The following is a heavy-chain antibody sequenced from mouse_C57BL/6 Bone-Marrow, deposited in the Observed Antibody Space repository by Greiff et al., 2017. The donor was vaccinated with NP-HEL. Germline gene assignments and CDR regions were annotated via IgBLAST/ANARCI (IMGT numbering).Heavy chain of an antibody. CDR3: ASYYSNYVDY. CDR2: INSDGGST. CDR1: EYEFPSHD. V-gene: IGHV5-2*03. J-gene: IGHJ4*01. D-gene: IGHD2-5*01. Sequence: EVKLVESGGGLVQPGESLKLSCESNEYEFPSHDMSWVRKTPEKRLELVAAINSDGGSTYYPDTMESRFIISRDNTKKTLYLQMSSLRSEDTALDYCASYYSNYVDYGGQGTSVTVSS.